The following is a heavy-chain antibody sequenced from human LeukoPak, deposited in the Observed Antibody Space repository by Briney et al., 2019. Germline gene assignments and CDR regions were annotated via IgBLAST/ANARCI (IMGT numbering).Heavy chain of an antibody. V-gene: IGHV4-59*11. CDR2: ISYIGST. D-gene: IGHD4-17*01. CDR1: DDSFSSHY. J-gene: IGHJ3*02. Sequence: ASESLSLTCAVSDDSFSSHYWTWIRQPPGKGLGWIGYISYIGSTNYNPSLKSRVTISIDTSKNQFSLKLSPVTAADTAVYYCARDLVTVTKGFDIWGQGTMVSVSS. CDR3: ARDLVTVTKGFDI.